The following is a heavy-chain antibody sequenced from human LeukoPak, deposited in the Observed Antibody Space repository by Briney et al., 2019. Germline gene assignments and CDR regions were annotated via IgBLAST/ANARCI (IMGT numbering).Heavy chain of an antibody. Sequence: SETLSLTCTVSGYSISSGYYWGWIRQPPGKGLEWIGSIYHSGSTYYNPSLKSRVTISVDTSKNQFSLKLSSVTAADTAVYYCARVRYYGSGTPQSLFDYWGQGTLSPSPQ. D-gene: IGHD3-10*01. CDR3: ARVRYYGSGTPQSLFDY. J-gene: IGHJ4*02. CDR2: IYHSGST. V-gene: IGHV4-38-2*02. CDR1: GYSISSGYY.